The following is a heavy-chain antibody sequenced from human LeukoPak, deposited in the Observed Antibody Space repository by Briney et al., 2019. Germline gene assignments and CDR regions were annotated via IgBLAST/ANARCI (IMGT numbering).Heavy chain of an antibody. V-gene: IGHV3-9*03. CDR1: GFTFDDYA. D-gene: IGHD3-22*01. CDR3: AKSGGSPGSNSYYDYFDY. Sequence: PGGSLRLSCAASGFTFDDYAMHWVRQAPGKGLEWVSSISWNSGSIDYADSVKGRFTISRDNAKNSLYLQMNSLRAEDMALYYCAKSGGSPGSNSYYDYFDYWGQGTLVTVSS. CDR2: ISWNSGSI. J-gene: IGHJ4*02.